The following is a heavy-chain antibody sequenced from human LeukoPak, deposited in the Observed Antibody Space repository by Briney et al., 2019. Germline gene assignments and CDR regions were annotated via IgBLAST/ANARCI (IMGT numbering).Heavy chain of an antibody. CDR3: AAGWVCSGGSCYYYFDY. CDR2: IVVGSGNT. Sequence: SVKVSCKASGFTFSSSAMQWVRQARGQRLEWIGWIVVGSGNTNYAQKFQERVTITRDMSTSTAYMELSSLRSEDTAVYYCAAGWVCSGGSCYYYFDYWGQGTLVTVSS. V-gene: IGHV1-58*02. CDR1: GFTFSSSA. J-gene: IGHJ4*02. D-gene: IGHD2-15*01.